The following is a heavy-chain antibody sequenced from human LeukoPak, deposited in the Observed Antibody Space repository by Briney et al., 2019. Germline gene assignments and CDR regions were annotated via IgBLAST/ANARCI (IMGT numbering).Heavy chain of an antibody. J-gene: IGHJ3*02. Sequence: PSETLSLTCAVYGGSFSGYYWSWIRQPPGKGLEWIGEINHSGSTNYNPSLKSRVTISVDTSKNQFSLKLSSVTAADTAVYYCARNNGKQWAFDIWGQGTMVTVSS. D-gene: IGHD6-19*01. CDR1: GGSFSGYY. CDR3: ARNNGKQWAFDI. CDR2: INHSGST. V-gene: IGHV4-34*01.